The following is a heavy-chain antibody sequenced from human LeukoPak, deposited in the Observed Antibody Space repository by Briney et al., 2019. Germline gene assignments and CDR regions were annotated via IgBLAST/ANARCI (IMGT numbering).Heavy chain of an antibody. J-gene: IGHJ4*02. CDR2: ITGSGKFT. CDR1: GFTFNTYS. Sequence: GGSLRLSCAASGFTFNTYSMTWVRQAPGKGLEWVSAITGSGKFTDYADSVKGRFTISRDNSKNTLYLQMNSLRAEDTAMYYCAKRSAESSGYFDSWGQGTLVTVSS. D-gene: IGHD6-19*01. CDR3: AKRSAESSGYFDS. V-gene: IGHV3-23*01.